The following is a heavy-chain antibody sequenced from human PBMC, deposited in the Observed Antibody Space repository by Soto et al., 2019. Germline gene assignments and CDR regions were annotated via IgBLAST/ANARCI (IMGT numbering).Heavy chain of an antibody. V-gene: IGHV1-18*01. CDR2: ISAYNGNT. CDR1: GYTFINYG. Sequence: QVQLVQSGAELKKPGASVKVSCKASGYTFINYGINWVRQAPGQGLEWMGWISAYNGNTNYAQKLQGRVTMTTDTCTSPAHMELRSLRSDDTAVYFCARGWFGEFLYYLDYWGQGTLVTVSS. J-gene: IGHJ4*02. CDR3: ARGWFGEFLYYLDY. D-gene: IGHD3-10*01.